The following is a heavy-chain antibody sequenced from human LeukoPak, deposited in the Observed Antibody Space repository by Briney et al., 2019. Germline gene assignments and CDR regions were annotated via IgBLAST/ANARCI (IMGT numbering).Heavy chain of an antibody. V-gene: IGHV1-2*02. CDR3: ARGKYTGYETFDY. J-gene: IGHJ4*02. CDR1: GYTFTSYG. D-gene: IGHD5-12*01. Sequence: ASVKVSCKASGYTFTSYGFTWVRQAPGQGLEWMGWINPNNGGTNYAQKFQGRVTMTRDTSISTAYMELNRLTSDDTAVYYCARGKYTGYETFDYWGQGTPVTVSS. CDR2: INPNNGGT.